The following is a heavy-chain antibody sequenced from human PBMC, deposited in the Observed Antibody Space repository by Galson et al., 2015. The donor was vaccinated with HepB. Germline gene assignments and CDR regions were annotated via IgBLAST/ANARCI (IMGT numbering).Heavy chain of an antibody. CDR3: AKDLGGATIGYYYGMDV. CDR2: ISYDGSNK. D-gene: IGHD1-26*01. J-gene: IGHJ6*02. V-gene: IGHV3-30*18. Sequence: SLRLSCAASGFTFSSYSMHWVRQAPGKGLEWVAVISYDGSNKYYADSVKGRFTISRDNSKNTLYLQMNSLRAEDTAVYYCAKDLGGATIGYYYGMDVWGQGTTVTVSS. CDR1: GFTFSSYS.